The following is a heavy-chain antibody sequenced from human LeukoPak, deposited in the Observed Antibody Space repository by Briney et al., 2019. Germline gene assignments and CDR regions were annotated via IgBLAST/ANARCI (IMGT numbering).Heavy chain of an antibody. CDR2: ISLSGLT. CDR1: GGSISNTNW. D-gene: IGHD2-8*02. J-gene: IGHJ3*02. Sequence: SETLSLTCGVSGGSISNTNWWSWVRQPPGQGLEWIGEISLSGLTNYNPSLKSRVTVSLDKSKNHLSLNLTSVTAADTVVYYCARARGSVAWWNGAFDIWGQGTMVTVSS. CDR3: ARARGSVAWWNGAFDI. V-gene: IGHV4-4*02.